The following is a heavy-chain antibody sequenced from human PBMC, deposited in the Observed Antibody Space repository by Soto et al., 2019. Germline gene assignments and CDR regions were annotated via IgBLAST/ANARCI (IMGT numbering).Heavy chain of an antibody. J-gene: IGHJ4*02. D-gene: IGHD2-15*01. Sequence: GGSLRLSCAASGFTFDDYAMHWVRRVPGKSLEWVSSISWNSNIIGYADSVKGRFTISRDNAKNSLYLQMNSLRPEDTALYYCAKGGPDGFCSGGRCYFDYWGQGTLVTVSS. CDR1: GFTFDDYA. CDR3: AKGGPDGFCSGGRCYFDY. CDR2: ISWNSNII. V-gene: IGHV3-9*01.